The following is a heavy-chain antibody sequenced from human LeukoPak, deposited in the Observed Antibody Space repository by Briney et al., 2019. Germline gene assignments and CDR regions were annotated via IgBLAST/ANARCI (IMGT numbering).Heavy chain of an antibody. CDR1: GGSVSSGSYY. D-gene: IGHD3-22*01. V-gene: IGHV4-30-2*01. CDR2: IYHSGST. J-gene: IGHJ3*02. CDR3: ASFEGYYDSSGYYYGAFDI. Sequence: SETLSLTCTVSGGSVSSGSYYWSWIRQPPGKGLEWIGYIYHSGSTYYNPSLKSRVTISVDRSKNQFSLKLSSVTAADTAVYYCASFEGYYDSSGYYYGAFDIWGQGTMVTVSS.